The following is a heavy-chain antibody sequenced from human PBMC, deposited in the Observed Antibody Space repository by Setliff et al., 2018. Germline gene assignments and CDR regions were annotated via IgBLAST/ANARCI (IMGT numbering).Heavy chain of an antibody. CDR3: ARAGPYYDFWSGYYRTMDV. CDR2: IYYSGST. Sequence: PSETLSLTCTVSGDPISSSSSYWGWIRQPPGKGLEWIGTIYYSGSTYYNPSLKSRVTISVDKSKNQFSLKLSYVTAADTAVYYCARAGPYYDFWSGYYRTMDVWGKGTTVTVSS. D-gene: IGHD3-3*01. CDR1: GDPISSSSSY. V-gene: IGHV4-39*07. J-gene: IGHJ6*03.